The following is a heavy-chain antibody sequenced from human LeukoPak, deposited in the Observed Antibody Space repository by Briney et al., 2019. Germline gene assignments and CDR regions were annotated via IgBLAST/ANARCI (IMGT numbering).Heavy chain of an antibody. D-gene: IGHD3-3*01. V-gene: IGHV4-38-2*01. Sequence: SETLSLTCAVCVYFNSRGYYWGWIRQPPGKGLEWIGSIYHSGSTYYNPSLKSRVTISVDTSKNQFSLKRSSVTAADTAVYYCARGGAYYNYWGQGTLVTGSS. CDR1: VYFNSRGYY. CDR3: ARGGAYYNY. CDR2: IYHSGST. J-gene: IGHJ4*02.